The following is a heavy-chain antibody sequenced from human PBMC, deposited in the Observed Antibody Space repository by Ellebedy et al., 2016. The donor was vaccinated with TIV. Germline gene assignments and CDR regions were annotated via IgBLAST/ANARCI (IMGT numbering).Heavy chain of an antibody. CDR2: IFGGGTT. CDR3: ARDGGLGELLEGYFDS. CDR1: GFTFSTSE. D-gene: IGHD3-10*01. J-gene: IGHJ4*02. V-gene: IGHV3-66*01. Sequence: GESLKISCAASGFTFSTSEMNWIRQAPGKGLEWVSLIFGGGTTYYADSVKGRFTMSSDTSTNMVFLQINSLRAEDTAVYYCARDGGLGELLEGYFDSWGQGTLVTVSS.